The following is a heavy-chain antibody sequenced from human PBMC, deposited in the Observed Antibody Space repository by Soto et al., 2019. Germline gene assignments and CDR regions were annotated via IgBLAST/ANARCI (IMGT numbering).Heavy chain of an antibody. J-gene: IGHJ6*02. Sequence: GGSLRLSCAASGFTFSSYAMHWVRQAPGKGLEWVAVISYDGSNKYYADSVKGRFTISRDNSKNTLYLQMNSLRAEDTAVYYCARDLFKGPAAEARYYYYGMDVWGQGTTVTVSS. CDR3: ARDLFKGPAAEARYYYYGMDV. CDR2: ISYDGSNK. V-gene: IGHV3-30-3*01. CDR1: GFTFSSYA. D-gene: IGHD6-13*01.